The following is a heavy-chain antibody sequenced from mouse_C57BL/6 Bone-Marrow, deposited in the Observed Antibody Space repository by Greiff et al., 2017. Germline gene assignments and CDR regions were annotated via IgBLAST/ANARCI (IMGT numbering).Heavy chain of an antibody. D-gene: IGHD1-1*01. V-gene: IGHV14-2*01. CDR2: IDPVDGET. CDR1: GFNIKDYY. CDR3: ARYYYGSSLDD. Sequence: EVQLQESGAELVKPGASVKLSCTASGFNIKDYYMHWVKPRTEQGLEWIGRIDPVDGETKYAPKFQGKATITEDTSSNTADMQLSGLTSEDTAVYYFARYYYGSSLDDWGQGTTLTVSS. J-gene: IGHJ2*01.